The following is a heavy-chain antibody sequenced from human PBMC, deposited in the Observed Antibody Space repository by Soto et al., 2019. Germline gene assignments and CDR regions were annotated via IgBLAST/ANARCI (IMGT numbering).Heavy chain of an antibody. CDR2: ISAYNGNT. V-gene: IGHV1-18*01. CDR1: GDTFTSYG. D-gene: IGHD1-26*01. Sequence: ASVKVSCKASGDTFTSYGIHWLRQAPGQRLEWTGWISAYNGNTNYAQKLQGRVTMTTDTSTSTAYMELRSLRSDDTAVYYCARSGSYYYYYGMDVWGQGTTVTVSS. J-gene: IGHJ6*02. CDR3: ARSGSYYYYYGMDV.